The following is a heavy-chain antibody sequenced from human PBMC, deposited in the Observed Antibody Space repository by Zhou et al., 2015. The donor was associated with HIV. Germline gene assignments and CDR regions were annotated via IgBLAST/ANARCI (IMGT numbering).Heavy chain of an antibody. Sequence: QVQLVQSGAEVKKPGSSVKVSCKASGGTFSSYAISWVRQAPGQGLEWMGGIIPIFGTANYAQKFQGRVTITADESTSTAYMELSSLRSEDTAVYYCARDSGGRGYSGYDCDYWGQGNPGHRLL. CDR2: IIPIFGTA. D-gene: IGHD5-12*01. CDR1: GGTFSSYA. J-gene: IGHJ4*02. V-gene: IGHV1-69*01. CDR3: ARDSGGRGYSGYDCDY.